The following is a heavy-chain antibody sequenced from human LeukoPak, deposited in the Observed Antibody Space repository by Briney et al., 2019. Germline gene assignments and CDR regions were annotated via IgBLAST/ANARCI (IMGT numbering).Heavy chain of an antibody. J-gene: IGHJ4*02. D-gene: IGHD5-12*01. CDR3: AKDRGFLDY. V-gene: IGHV3-30*02. Sequence: GGXLRLSCAASGFTFSSYGMHWVRQAPGKGLEWVAFVRYDGSNKYYADSVKGGFTISRDNSKNTLYLQLNSLRAEDTAVYYCAKDRGFLDYWGQGTLVTVSS. CDR2: VRYDGSNK. CDR1: GFTFSSYG.